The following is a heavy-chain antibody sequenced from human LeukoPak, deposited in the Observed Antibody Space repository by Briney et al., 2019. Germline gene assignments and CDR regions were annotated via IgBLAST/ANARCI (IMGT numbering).Heavy chain of an antibody. J-gene: IGHJ5*02. V-gene: IGHV4-39*07. D-gene: IGHD3-3*01. CDR2: IYYNGYI. CDR3: ARLDDFWSGSNWIDP. Sequence: SETLSLTCTVSGGSISVSSYYWGWIRQPPGKGLEWIGSIYYNGYIYYNPSLKSRVTISGDTPKNQFSLKLRSVTAADTAVYYCARLDDFWSGSNWIDPWGQGTLVTVSS. CDR1: GGSISVSSYY.